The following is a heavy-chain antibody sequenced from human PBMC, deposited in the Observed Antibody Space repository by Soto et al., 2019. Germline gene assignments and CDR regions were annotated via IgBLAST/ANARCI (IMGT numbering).Heavy chain of an antibody. D-gene: IGHD3-16*02. V-gene: IGHV1-2*04. CDR1: GYTFTGYY. J-gene: IGHJ4*02. Sequence: ASVKVSCKASGYTFTGYYMHWVRQAPGQGLEWMGWINPNSGGTNYAQKFQGWVTMTRDTSISTAYMELSRLRSDDTAVYYCARTLRLGELSLIYWGQGTLVTVSS. CDR2: INPNSGGT. CDR3: ARTLRLGELSLIY.